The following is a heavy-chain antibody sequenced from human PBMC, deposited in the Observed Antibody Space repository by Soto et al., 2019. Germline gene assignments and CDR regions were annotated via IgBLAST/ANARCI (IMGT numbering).Heavy chain of an antibody. CDR1: GYSFTSYW. CDR3: ARHPNYYDSSGYYYFDY. V-gene: IGHV5-10-1*01. D-gene: IGHD3-22*01. J-gene: IGHJ4*02. Sequence: GESLKISCKGSGYSFTSYWISWVRQMPGKGLEWMGRIDPSDSYTNYSPSFQGHVTISADKSISTAYLQWSSLKASDTAMYYCARHPNYYDSSGYYYFDYWGQGILVTVSS. CDR2: IDPSDSYT.